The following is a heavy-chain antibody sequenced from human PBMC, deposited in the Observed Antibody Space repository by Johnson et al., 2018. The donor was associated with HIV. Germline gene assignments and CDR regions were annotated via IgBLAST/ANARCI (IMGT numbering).Heavy chain of an antibody. V-gene: IGHV3-NL1*01. Sequence: QVQLVESGGGVVQPGRSLRLSCAASGFTFSSYAMHWVRQAPGKGLEWVSVIYSGGSTYYADSVKGRFTISRDNSKNTLYLQMGSLRAEDMAVYYCARPSLWDSSDYLGWDGFDFWGQGTRVTVSS. D-gene: IGHD3-22*01. CDR1: GFTFSSYA. CDR3: ARPSLWDSSDYLGWDGFDF. J-gene: IGHJ3*01. CDR2: IYSGGST.